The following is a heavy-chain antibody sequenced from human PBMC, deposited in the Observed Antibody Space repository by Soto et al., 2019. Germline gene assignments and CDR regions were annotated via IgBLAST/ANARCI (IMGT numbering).Heavy chain of an antibody. CDR2: IIPILGTA. V-gene: IGHV1-69*13. CDR3: ARVFGVVTPTYYGMDV. J-gene: IGHJ6*02. CDR1: GGTFSSYA. D-gene: IGHD3-3*01. Sequence: SLKFSCKSSGGTFSSYASSWGRQAPGQGVDWMGGIIPILGTANYSQKFQGRVTITADESTSTAYMELSSLRSEDTAVYYCARVFGVVTPTYYGMDVWGQGTTVTVSS.